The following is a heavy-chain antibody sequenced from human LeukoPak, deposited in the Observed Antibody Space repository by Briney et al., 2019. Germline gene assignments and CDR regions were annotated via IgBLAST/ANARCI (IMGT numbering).Heavy chain of an antibody. CDR3: ARGGGSNLGPLYHGMDV. D-gene: IGHD6-13*01. Sequence: GASVKVSCKASGYTFTSYYMHWVRQAPGQGLEWMGIINPSDGSTSYAQKFQGRVTMTRDTSTSTVYMELSSLRSEDTAVYYCARGGGSNLGPLYHGMDVWGQGTTVTVSS. V-gene: IGHV1-46*01. J-gene: IGHJ6*02. CDR1: GYTFTSYY. CDR2: INPSDGST.